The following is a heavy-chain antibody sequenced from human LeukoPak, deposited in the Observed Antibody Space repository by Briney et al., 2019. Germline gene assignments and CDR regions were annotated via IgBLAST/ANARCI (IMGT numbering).Heavy chain of an antibody. V-gene: IGHV3-48*01. CDR1: GFTFSSYS. D-gene: IGHD2-2*01. CDR2: ISSSSSTI. J-gene: IGHJ4*02. CDR3: AREGVYCSSTSCYVKVIDY. Sequence: GGSLRPSCAASGFTFSSYSMNWVRQAPGKVLEWVSYISSSSSTIYYADSVKGRFTISRDNAKNSLYLQMNSLRAEDTAVYYCAREGVYCSSTSCYVKVIDYWGQGTLVTVSS.